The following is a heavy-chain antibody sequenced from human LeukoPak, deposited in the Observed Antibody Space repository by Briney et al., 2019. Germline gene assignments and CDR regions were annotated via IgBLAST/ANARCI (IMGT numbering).Heavy chain of an antibody. D-gene: IGHD1-1*01. J-gene: IGHJ4*02. CDR1: GFTVSRNY. CDR2: IYSGGNT. V-gene: IGHV3-53*04. Sequence: GGSLRLSCAASGFTVSRNYMSWARQAPGKGLEWVSVIYSGGNTYYADSVKGRFTISRHNLKNTLYLQMNSLRDEDTAVYYCVRGGGGTGTFDYWGQGTLVTVSS. CDR3: VRGGGGTGTFDY.